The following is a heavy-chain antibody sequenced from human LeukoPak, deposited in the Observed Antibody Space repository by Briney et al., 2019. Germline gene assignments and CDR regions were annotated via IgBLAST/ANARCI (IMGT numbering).Heavy chain of an antibody. J-gene: IGHJ4*02. V-gene: IGHV4-34*01. CDR1: GGSFSGYY. CDR3: ARGPGIAAAGRFDY. Sequence: SETLSLTCAVYGGSFSGYYWNWIRQPPGKGLEWIGEINHSGITNYNPSLKSRVTISGDTSKKQFSLKLNSVTAADTAVYYCARGPGIAAAGRFDYWGQGTLVTVSS. CDR2: INHSGIT. D-gene: IGHD6-13*01.